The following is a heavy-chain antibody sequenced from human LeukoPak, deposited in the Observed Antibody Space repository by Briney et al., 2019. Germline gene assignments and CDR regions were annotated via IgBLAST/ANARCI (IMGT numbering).Heavy chain of an antibody. CDR1: GFTFSSYA. CDR2: ISGSGGST. V-gene: IGHV3-23*01. CDR3: ARGSSGWHYFDY. Sequence: GGSLRLSCAASGFTFSSYAMSWVRQAPGKGLEWVSAISGSGGSTYYADSVKGRFTISRDNSKNTLYLQMNSLRAEDTAVYYCARGSSGWHYFDYWGQGTLVTVSS. D-gene: IGHD6-19*01. J-gene: IGHJ4*02.